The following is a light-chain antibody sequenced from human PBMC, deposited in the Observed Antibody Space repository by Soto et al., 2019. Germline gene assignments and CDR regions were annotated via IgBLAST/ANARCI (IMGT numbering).Light chain of an antibody. Sequence: DIQMTQSPATLSSCVGDRVTITCRAIQSISSWLAWYQQKPGKAPKLLIYKASSLESGVPSRFSGSGSGTEFTLTISSLQPDDFATYYCQQYNSYPLTFGGGTKVDIK. J-gene: IGKJ4*01. CDR3: QQYNSYPLT. CDR2: KAS. V-gene: IGKV1-5*03. CDR1: QSISSW.